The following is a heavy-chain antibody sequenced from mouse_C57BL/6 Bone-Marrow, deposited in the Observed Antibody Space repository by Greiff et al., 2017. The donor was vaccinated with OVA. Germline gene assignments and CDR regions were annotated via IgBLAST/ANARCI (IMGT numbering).Heavy chain of an antibody. V-gene: IGHV1-81*01. CDR1: GYTFTSYG. CDR3: ATWDCYAMDY. J-gene: IGHJ4*01. CDR2: IYPRSGNT. Sequence: VQLQQSGAELARPGASVKLSCKASGYTFTSYGISWVKQRTGQGLEWIGEIYPRSGNTYYNEKFKGKATLTADKSSSTAYMELRSLTSEDSAVYFCATWDCYAMDYWGQGTSVTGAS. D-gene: IGHD4-1*01.